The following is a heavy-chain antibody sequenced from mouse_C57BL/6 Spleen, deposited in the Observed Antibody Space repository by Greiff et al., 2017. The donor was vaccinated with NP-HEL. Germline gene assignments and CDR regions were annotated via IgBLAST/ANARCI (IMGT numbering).Heavy chain of an antibody. J-gene: IGHJ4*01. V-gene: IGHV1-78*01. Sequence: QVQLQQSDAELVKPGASVKISCKVSGYTFTDHTIHWMKQRPEQGLEWIGYIYPRDGSTKYNEKFKGKATLTADKSSSPAYMQLNSLTSEDSAVYFCARTLEAYYSNSYAMDYWGQGTSVTVSS. CDR3: ARTLEAYYSNSYAMDY. CDR1: GYTFTDHT. D-gene: IGHD2-5*01. CDR2: IYPRDGST.